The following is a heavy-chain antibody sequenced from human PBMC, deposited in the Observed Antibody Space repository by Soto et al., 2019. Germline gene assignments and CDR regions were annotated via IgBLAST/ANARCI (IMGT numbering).Heavy chain of an antibody. V-gene: IGHV1-18*01. CDR2: ISAYNGNT. CDR3: ARAFKVGATPPDYFDY. D-gene: IGHD1-26*01. J-gene: IGHJ4*02. CDR1: GYTFTSYG. Sequence: QVQLVQSGAEVKKPGASVKVSCKASGYTFTSYGISWVRQAPGQGLDWMGWISAYNGNTNYAQKPRGRVTMTTNTPPSTAHMELRSLRSDGPGVQYCARAFKVGATPPDYFDYWGQGTLVTVPS.